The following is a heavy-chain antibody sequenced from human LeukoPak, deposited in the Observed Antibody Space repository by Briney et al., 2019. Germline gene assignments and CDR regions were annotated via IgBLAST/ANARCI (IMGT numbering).Heavy chain of an antibody. V-gene: IGHV1-24*01. J-gene: IGHJ3*02. D-gene: IGHD2-2*01. CDR3: ATYCSSTSCSRDAFDI. Sequence: ASVKVSCKVSGYTLTELSMHWVRQAPGKGLEWMGGFDPEDGETIYAQKFQGRVTMTEDTSTDTAYMELSSLRSEDTAVYYCATYCSSTSCSRDAFDIWGQGTMDTVSS. CDR1: GYTLTELS. CDR2: FDPEDGET.